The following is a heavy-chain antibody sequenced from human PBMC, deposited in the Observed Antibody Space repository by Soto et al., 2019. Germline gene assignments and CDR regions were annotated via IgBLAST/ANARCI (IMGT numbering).Heavy chain of an antibody. CDR3: ARDTVTIFGATYYYGMDV. V-gene: IGHV3-21*01. D-gene: IGHD3-3*01. Sequence: GGSLRLSCAASGFTFSSFSMNWVRQAPGKGLEWVSSISSSSSYIYYADSVKGRFTISRDNAKNSLYPQMNSLRAEDTAVYYCARDTVTIFGATYYYGMDVWGQGITVTVSS. J-gene: IGHJ6*02. CDR2: ISSSSSYI. CDR1: GFTFSSFS.